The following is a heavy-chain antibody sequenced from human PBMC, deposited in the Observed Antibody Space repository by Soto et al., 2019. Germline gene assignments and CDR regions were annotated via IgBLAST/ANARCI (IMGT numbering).Heavy chain of an antibody. Sequence: SETLSLTCAVYGGSFSGYYWSWIRQPPGKGLEWIGEINHSGSTNYNPSLKSRVTISVDTSKNQFSLKLSSVTAADTAVYYCARGPWFGAMDVWGKGTTVTVSS. CDR3: ARGPWFGAMDV. J-gene: IGHJ6*03. D-gene: IGHD3-10*01. CDR1: GGSFSGYY. V-gene: IGHV4-34*01. CDR2: INHSGST.